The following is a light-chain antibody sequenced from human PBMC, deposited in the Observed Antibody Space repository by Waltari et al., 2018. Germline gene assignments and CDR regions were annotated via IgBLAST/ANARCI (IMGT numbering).Light chain of an antibody. Sequence: EITLTQSPGTLSLSPGQRATLSCRASQGVSSNSLAWYQHIPRQAPRLLIYGASTRAPGIPERVSGRESGTDFTLTISRLEPEDFAVYYCHYYGASPLFAFGPGTKVDV. V-gene: IGKV3-20*01. J-gene: IGKJ3*01. CDR1: QGVSSNS. CDR2: GAS. CDR3: HYYGASPLFA.